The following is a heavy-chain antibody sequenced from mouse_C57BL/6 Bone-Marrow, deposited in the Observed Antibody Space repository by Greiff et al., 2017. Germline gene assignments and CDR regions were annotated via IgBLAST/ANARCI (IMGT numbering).Heavy chain of an antibody. J-gene: IGHJ4*01. Sequence: SGAELVRPGASVKMSCKASGYTFTSYNMHWVKQTPRQGLEWIGAIYPGNGDTSYNQKFKGKATLTVDKSSSTAYMQLSSLTSEDSAVYFCARWGYYGSSSYYYAMDYWGQGTSVTVSS. CDR2: IYPGNGDT. CDR1: GYTFTSYN. D-gene: IGHD1-1*01. CDR3: ARWGYYGSSSYYYAMDY. V-gene: IGHV1-12*01.